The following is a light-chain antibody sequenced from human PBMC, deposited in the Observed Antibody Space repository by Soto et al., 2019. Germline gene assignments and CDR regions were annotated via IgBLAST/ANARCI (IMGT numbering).Light chain of an antibody. CDR2: GAS. V-gene: IGKV3-20*01. J-gene: IGKJ4*01. CDR3: QQYGSSPLT. CDR1: QSVSSSY. Sequence: EIVLTQSPGTLSLSPGERATLSCRASQSVSSSYLAWYQQKPGQAPRLLIYGASSRATGIPDRFSGSGSGADFTLTISRLEPEDFAVYYCQQYGSSPLTFGGGTKEDSK.